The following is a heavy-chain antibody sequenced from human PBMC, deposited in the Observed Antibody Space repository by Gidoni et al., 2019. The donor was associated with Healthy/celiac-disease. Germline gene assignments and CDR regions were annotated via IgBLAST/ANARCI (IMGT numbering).Heavy chain of an antibody. D-gene: IGHD2-21*02. CDR1: GGSISSHY. Sequence: QVQLQESGPGLVKPSETLSLTCTVSGGSISSHYWSWIRQPPGKGLEWIGYIYYSGSTNYNPSLKSRVTISVDTSKNQFSLKLSSVTAADTAVYYCAGVVTAPDAFDIWGQGTMVTVSS. CDR3: AGVVTAPDAFDI. J-gene: IGHJ3*02. CDR2: IYYSGST. V-gene: IGHV4-59*11.